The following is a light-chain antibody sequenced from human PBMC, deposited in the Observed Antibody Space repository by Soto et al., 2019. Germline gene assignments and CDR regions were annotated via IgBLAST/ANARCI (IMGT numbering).Light chain of an antibody. CDR1: QAISSW. V-gene: IGKV1D-16*01. Sequence: DIQMTQSPSSVSSWLGDRVTITWRASQAISSWLAWYQQKPGRAPKLLIYSASSLQNGAPSRFTGSGSGTEFTLTISSLQPDDFATYFCQQYNSYPITFGQGTRLEIK. J-gene: IGKJ5*01. CDR2: SAS. CDR3: QQYNSYPIT.